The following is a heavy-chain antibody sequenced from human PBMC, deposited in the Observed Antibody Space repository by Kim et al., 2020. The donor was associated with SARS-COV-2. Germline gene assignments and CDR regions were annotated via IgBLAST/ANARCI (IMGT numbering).Heavy chain of an antibody. CDR2: SNSDGSKT. V-gene: IGHV3-74*01. CDR1: GFTFSSIW. Sequence: GGSLRLSCAASGFTFSSIWMHWVRQTPGKGLVWVSASNSDGSKTNYADSVRGRFTISRDNAKNTLYLVMNSLSAEDTAVYYCTTAFSENYVNWGQGILVTVSS. J-gene: IGHJ4*02. D-gene: IGHD1-7*01. CDR3: TTAFSENYVN.